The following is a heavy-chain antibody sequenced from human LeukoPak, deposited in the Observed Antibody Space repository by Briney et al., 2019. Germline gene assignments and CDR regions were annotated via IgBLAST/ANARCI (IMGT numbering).Heavy chain of an antibody. CDR3: ARDIFGSGSYPDF. D-gene: IGHD3-10*01. CDR2: IWHDGSHK. J-gene: IGHJ4*02. V-gene: IGHV3-33*01. CDR1: GFSFVTYA. Sequence: GSYLRLHCAASGFSFVTYAMHWVRQAPGQGLEWVALIWHDGSHKFYSNSVRGQFTISRDNSKNTVYLQMNNLRPDDTAVYYCARDIFGSGSYPDFWGQGTLVTVSS.